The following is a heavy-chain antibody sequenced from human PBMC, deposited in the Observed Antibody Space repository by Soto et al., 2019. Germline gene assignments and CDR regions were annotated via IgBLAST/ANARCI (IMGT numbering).Heavy chain of an antibody. Sequence: ASVKVSCKASGYTFTSYAMHWVRQAPGQRLEWMGWINAGNGNTKYSQKFQGRVTITRDTSASTAYMELSSLRSDDTAVYYCARFERWLQGYIDYWGQGTLVTVSS. V-gene: IGHV1-3*01. CDR2: INAGNGNT. CDR1: GYTFTSYA. CDR3: ARFERWLQGYIDY. D-gene: IGHD5-12*01. J-gene: IGHJ4*02.